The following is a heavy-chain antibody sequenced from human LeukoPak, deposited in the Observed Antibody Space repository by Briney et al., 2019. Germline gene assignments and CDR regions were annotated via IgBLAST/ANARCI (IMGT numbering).Heavy chain of an antibody. Sequence: SETQSLTCTVSGGSISSSSYYWGWIRQPPGKGLEWIGSIYYSGSTYYNPSLKSRGTISVDTSKNQFSLNLNSVTAADTAVYYCARSWYNGNYHGAFNMWDEGTMVTVTS. CDR2: IYYSGST. CDR1: GGSISSSSYY. D-gene: IGHD1-26*01. J-gene: IGHJ3*02. V-gene: IGHV4-39*07. CDR3: ARSWYNGNYHGAFNM.